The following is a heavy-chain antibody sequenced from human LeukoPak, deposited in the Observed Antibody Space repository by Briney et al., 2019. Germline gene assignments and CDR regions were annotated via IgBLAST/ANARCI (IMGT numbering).Heavy chain of an antibody. Sequence: PGGSLRLSCAASGFTLSSYSMNWVRQAPGKGLEWVSSISSSSSYIYYADSVKGRFTISRDNAKNSLYLQMNSLRAEDTAVYYCARGNYGSGSYGLTNWFDPWGQGTLVTVSS. D-gene: IGHD3-10*01. CDR1: GFTLSSYS. J-gene: IGHJ5*02. V-gene: IGHV3-21*01. CDR2: ISSSSSYI. CDR3: ARGNYGSGSYGLTNWFDP.